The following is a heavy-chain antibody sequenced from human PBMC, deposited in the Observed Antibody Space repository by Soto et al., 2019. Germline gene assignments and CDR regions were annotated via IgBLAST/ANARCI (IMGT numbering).Heavy chain of an antibody. J-gene: IGHJ6*02. CDR3: ARGSSGGLYYYYGMDV. D-gene: IGHD6-19*01. V-gene: IGHV4-39*01. Sequence: SETLSLTCTVSGGSISSSSYYWGWIRQAPGKGLEWIGSIYYSGSTYYNPSLKSRVTISVDTSKNQFSLKLSSVTAADTAVYYCARGSSGGLYYYYGMDVWGQGTTVTVSS. CDR2: IYYSGST. CDR1: GGSISSSSYY.